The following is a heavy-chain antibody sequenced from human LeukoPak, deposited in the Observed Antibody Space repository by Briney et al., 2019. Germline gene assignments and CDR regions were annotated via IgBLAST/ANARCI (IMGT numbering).Heavy chain of an antibody. V-gene: IGHV4-34*01. D-gene: IGHD2-2*01. CDR2: INHSGST. CDR1: GGSFSGYY. J-gene: IGHJ5*02. Sequence: PSETLSLTCAVYGGSFSGYYWSWIRQPPGKGLEWIGEINHSGSTNYNPSLKSRVTISVDTSKNQFSLKLSSVTAADTAVYYCARQLPAAANSFWFDPWGQGTLVTVSS. CDR3: ARQLPAAANSFWFDP.